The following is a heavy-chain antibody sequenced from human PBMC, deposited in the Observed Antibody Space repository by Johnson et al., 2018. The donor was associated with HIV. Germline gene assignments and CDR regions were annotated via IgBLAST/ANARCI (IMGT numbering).Heavy chain of an antibody. J-gene: IGHJ3*02. CDR2: IWYDGSNK. V-gene: IGHV3-33*01. CDR3: ARYCSGGSCYSVWQKNYAFDI. Sequence: QVQLVESGGGVVQPGRSLRLSCAASVFTFSSYGMHWVRQAPGKGLEWVAVIWYDGSNKYYADSVKGRFTISRDNSKNTLYLQMNSLRAEDTAVYYCARYCSGGSCYSVWQKNYAFDIWGQGTMVTVSS. CDR1: VFTFSSYG. D-gene: IGHD2-15*01.